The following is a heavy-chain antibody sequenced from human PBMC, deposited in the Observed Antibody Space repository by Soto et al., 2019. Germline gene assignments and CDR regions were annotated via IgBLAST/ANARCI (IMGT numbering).Heavy chain of an antibody. Sequence: QVQLVQSGDEVKKPGAPVKVSCKASGYTFTDYGISWVRQAPGQGLEWMGWISPYTGKTKYAQKLQGRVTMTTDTSTSTAYMELRSLRSDDTAVYYCARNWNVNWFDPWGQGTLVTVSS. J-gene: IGHJ5*02. D-gene: IGHD1-1*01. CDR2: ISPYTGKT. V-gene: IGHV1-18*01. CDR1: GYTFTDYG. CDR3: ARNWNVNWFDP.